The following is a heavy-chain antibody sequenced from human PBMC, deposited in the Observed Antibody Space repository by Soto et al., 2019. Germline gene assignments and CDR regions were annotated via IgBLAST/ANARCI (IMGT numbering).Heavy chain of an antibody. CDR2: IKSKTDGGTT. Sequence: PGGSLRLSCAASGFTFSNAWMNWVRQAPGKGLEWVGRIKSKTDGGTTDYAAPVKGRFTISRDDSKNTLYLQMNSLKTEDTAVYYCTSGGVSDYYGMDVWGQGTTVTVSS. J-gene: IGHJ6*02. V-gene: IGHV3-15*07. CDR3: TSGGVSDYYGMDV. CDR1: GFTFSNAW. D-gene: IGHD1-26*01.